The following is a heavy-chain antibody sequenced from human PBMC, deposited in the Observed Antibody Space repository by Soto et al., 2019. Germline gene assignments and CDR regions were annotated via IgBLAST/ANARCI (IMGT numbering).Heavy chain of an antibody. CDR1: GGSFSGYY. CDR2: INHSGST. CDR3: ARFIRKKYYYDSSGLFDY. V-gene: IGHV4-34*01. D-gene: IGHD3-22*01. J-gene: IGHJ4*02. Sequence: QVQLQQWGAGLLKSSETLSLTCAVYGGSFSGYYWCWIRQPPGKGLELIGEINHSGSTNYNQSLKRRVTVSVDTSNNQFSLKLSSVTAADTAVYYCARFIRKKYYYDSSGLFDYWGQGTQVTVSS.